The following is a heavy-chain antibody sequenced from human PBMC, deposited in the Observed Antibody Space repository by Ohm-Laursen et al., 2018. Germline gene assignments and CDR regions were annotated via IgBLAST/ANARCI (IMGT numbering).Heavy chain of an antibody. J-gene: IGHJ4*02. V-gene: IGHV4-34*01. Sequence: GTLSLTCTVSGGSISSYYWSWIRQPPGKGLEWIGEINHSRSTKYNSSFKSRVTISVDTSKNQFSLKLSSVTAADTAVYYCARGFSGWWGRIDYWGQGILVTVSS. CDR1: GGSISSYY. D-gene: IGHD6-19*01. CDR2: INHSRST. CDR3: ARGFSGWWGRIDY.